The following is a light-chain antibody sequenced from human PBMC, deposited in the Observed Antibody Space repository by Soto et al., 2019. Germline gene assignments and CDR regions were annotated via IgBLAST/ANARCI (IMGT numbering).Light chain of an antibody. Sequence: EILMTHSQATLSVSPCEGAALSARASQSVSSYLAWYQQKPGQAPRLLIYDASNRATGIPARFSGSGSGTDFTLTISSLEPEDFAVYYCQQRSNWLFTFGPGTKVDI. J-gene: IGKJ3*01. CDR1: QSVSSY. CDR2: DAS. V-gene: IGKV3-11*01. CDR3: QQRSNWLFT.